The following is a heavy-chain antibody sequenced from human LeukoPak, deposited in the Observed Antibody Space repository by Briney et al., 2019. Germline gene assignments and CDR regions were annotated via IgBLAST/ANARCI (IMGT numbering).Heavy chain of an antibody. Sequence: ASVKVSCKASGYTFSDYYMHWVRQAPGQGLEWMGWINPNSGGTNYAQKFQGRVTMTRDTSISTASMELSRLRSDDTAVYYCARAELSGSSTSCCSGLGYWGQGALVTVSS. V-gene: IGHV1-2*02. J-gene: IGHJ4*02. D-gene: IGHD2-2*01. CDR1: GYTFSDYY. CDR2: INPNSGGT. CDR3: ARAELSGSSTSCCSGLGY.